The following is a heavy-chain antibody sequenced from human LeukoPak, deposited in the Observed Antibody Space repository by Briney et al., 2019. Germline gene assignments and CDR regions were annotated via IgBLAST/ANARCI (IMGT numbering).Heavy chain of an antibody. V-gene: IGHV1-2*02. J-gene: IGHJ4*02. CDR2: INPNSGDT. Sequence: WASVKVSCKASGYTFTDYYMHWVRQAPGQGLEWMGWINPNSGDTNYAQKFQGRVTMTRDTSISTAYMELSRLTSDDTAIYYCARDWRGSYFPDFWGQGTLVTVSS. CDR1: GYTFTDYY. CDR3: ARDWRGSYFPDF. D-gene: IGHD1-26*01.